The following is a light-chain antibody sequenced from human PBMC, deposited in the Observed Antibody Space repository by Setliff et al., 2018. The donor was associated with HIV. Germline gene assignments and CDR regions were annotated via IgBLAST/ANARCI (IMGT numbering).Light chain of an antibody. CDR2: EVS. J-gene: IGLJ1*01. V-gene: IGLV2-8*01. CDR3: QSYDTRLTAYV. Sequence: QSALTQPPSASGSPGQSVTISCTGTSSDVGGYNYVSWYQQHPGKAPKLLIYEVSERPSGVPDRFSGSKSGNTASLAIAGLQAEDEADYSCQSYDTRLTAYVFGPGTKSPS. CDR1: SSDVGGYNY.